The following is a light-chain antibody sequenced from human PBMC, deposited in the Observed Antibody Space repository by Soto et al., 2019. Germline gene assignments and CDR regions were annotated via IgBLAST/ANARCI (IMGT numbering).Light chain of an antibody. Sequence: EIVLTQSPGTLSLSPGERATLSCRASQSVSSSYLAWYQQKPGQAPRLLIYGASGRATGIPDRFSGSGSGTYFTITISRMEPEDFAVYHCQQYRGYTFGQGTKLEIK. J-gene: IGKJ2*01. CDR1: QSVSSSY. CDR3: QQYRGYT. CDR2: GAS. V-gene: IGKV3-20*01.